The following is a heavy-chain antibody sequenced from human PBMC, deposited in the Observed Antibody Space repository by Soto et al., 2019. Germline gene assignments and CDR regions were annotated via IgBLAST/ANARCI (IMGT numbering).Heavy chain of an antibody. CDR3: ARGYDVVRVPVAIRVGYFDH. J-gene: IGHJ4*02. V-gene: IGHV3-21*01. D-gene: IGHD3-16*01. CDR2: ISATGSDI. Sequence: EVDRVESGGGLAKPGGALRLSCTDSGFTFSSHTMNWVRQAPGKGLEWVSSISATGSDIYYGDSVMGRFTISRDNAKNSLYLQLNNLRVEDTAVYYCARGYDVVRVPVAIRVGYFDHWGQGTVVTVSS. CDR1: GFTFSSHT.